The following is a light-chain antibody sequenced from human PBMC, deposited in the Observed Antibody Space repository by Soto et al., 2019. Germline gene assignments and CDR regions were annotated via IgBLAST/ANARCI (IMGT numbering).Light chain of an antibody. J-gene: IGLJ1*01. Sequence: SYELPQPSSVSVSPGQTASITCSGEKLGDKYACWYQQKPGQSPVLVIYQDNKRPSGIPERFSGSNSGNTATLTISGTQTMDEADYYCQAWDSSTYVFGTGTKVTVL. CDR1: KLGDKY. V-gene: IGLV3-1*01. CDR2: QDN. CDR3: QAWDSSTYV.